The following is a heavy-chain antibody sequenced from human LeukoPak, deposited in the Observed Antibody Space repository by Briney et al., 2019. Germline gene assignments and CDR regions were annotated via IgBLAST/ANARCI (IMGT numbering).Heavy chain of an antibody. J-gene: IGHJ4*02. D-gene: IGHD1-1*01. CDR3: AKANWVSNADAVW. V-gene: IGHV3-23*01. CDR1: GFPFCNYA. CDR2: FRGGGET. Sequence: GGSLRLSCSASGFPFCNYAMRWVRQAPARGPEWGSRFRGGGETSYADSVKGRFTLSRDDSRNTVYLQLNNLRVEDTVIYYCAKANWVSNADAVWWGQGTQVTVSS.